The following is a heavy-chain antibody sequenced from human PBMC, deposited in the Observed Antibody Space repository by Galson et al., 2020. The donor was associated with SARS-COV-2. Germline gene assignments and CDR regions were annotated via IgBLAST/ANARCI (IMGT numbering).Heavy chain of an antibody. CDR3: ARAGYSYGSPMLDYDYYVDV. CDR2: INHSGST. Sequence: SETLSLTCAVYGGSFSGYYWSWIRQPPGKGLEWIGEINHSGSTNYNPSLKSRVTISVDTSKNQFSLKLSSVTAADTAVYYCARAGYSYGSPMLDYDYYVDVWGKGTSVTV. V-gene: IGHV4-34*01. J-gene: IGHJ6*03. CDR1: GGSFSGYY. D-gene: IGHD5-18*01.